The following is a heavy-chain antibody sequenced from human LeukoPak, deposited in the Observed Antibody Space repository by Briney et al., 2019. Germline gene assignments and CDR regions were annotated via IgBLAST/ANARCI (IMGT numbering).Heavy chain of an antibody. CDR1: GFTFSGSA. CDR2: IRSKPNNYAT. Sequence: GGSLRLSCAASGFTFSGSAMHWVRQVSGKGLEWVGHIRSKPNNYATAYAASVKGRFTISRDDSQNMAYLQMDSLKTDDTAVYYCTRQGSGSTFDSWGPGTLVTVSS. D-gene: IGHD3-10*01. CDR3: TRQGSGSTFDS. V-gene: IGHV3-73*01. J-gene: IGHJ4*02.